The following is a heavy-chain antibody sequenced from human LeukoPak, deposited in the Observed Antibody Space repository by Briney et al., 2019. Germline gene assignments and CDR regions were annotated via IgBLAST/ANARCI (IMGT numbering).Heavy chain of an antibody. D-gene: IGHD3-10*01. V-gene: IGHV1-18*01. CDR1: GYTFTSYG. CDR2: ISPYNGNT. J-gene: IGHJ4*02. CDR3: ARVRKVRGVIITSLGY. Sequence: ASVKVSCKASGYTFTSYGISWVRQAPGQGVEGMGWISPYNGNTNYAQKLQGRVTMTTDTSTRTAYVELRSPRSDDTAVYYCARVRKVRGVIITSLGYWGQGTLVTVSS.